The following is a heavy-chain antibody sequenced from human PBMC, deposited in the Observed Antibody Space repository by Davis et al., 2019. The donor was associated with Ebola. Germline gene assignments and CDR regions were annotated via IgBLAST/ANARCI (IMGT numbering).Heavy chain of an antibody. J-gene: IGHJ4*02. D-gene: IGHD6-13*01. V-gene: IGHV3-15*01. CDR1: RLSVTNTW. CDR3: TSAPDNIPSADPGY. CDR2: ILGKGHGGAI. Sequence: PGGSLRLSCAAFRLSVTNTWMSWVRQAPGKGLEWVGRILGKGHGGAIDYAAPVKGRFTISRDDSKNTLYLQMDSLKPEDTALYYCTSAPDNIPSADPGYWGQGTLVTVSS.